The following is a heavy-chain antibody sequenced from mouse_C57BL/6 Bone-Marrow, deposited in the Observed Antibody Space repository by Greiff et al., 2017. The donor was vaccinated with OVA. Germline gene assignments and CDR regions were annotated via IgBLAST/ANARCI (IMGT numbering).Heavy chain of an antibody. D-gene: IGHD2-4*01. CDR3: ARSGRDYDVRYFDV. CDR1: GYTFTDHT. Sequence: VQLQQPGTELVKPGASVKLSCKVSGYTFTDHTIHWMKQRPEQGLEWIGYIYPRDGSTKYNEKFKGKATLTADKSSSTAYMQLNSLTSEDSAVYFCARSGRDYDVRYFDVWGTGTTVTVSS. J-gene: IGHJ1*03. CDR2: IYPRDGST. V-gene: IGHV1-78*01.